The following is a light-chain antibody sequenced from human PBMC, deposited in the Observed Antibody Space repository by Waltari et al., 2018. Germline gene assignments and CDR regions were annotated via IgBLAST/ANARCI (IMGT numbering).Light chain of an antibody. J-gene: IGKJ3*01. CDR1: QSINTE. CDR2: AAS. V-gene: IGKV1-39*01. CDR3: QQSYSIPPFN. Sequence: DIQMTQSPSSLSASVGARVTITCRASQSINTELNWYQQIPGKAPKLLVYAASSLDSGVPSRFSGSGYGTDFTLTISSLLPEDFATYYCQQSYSIPPFNFGPGTKVDIK.